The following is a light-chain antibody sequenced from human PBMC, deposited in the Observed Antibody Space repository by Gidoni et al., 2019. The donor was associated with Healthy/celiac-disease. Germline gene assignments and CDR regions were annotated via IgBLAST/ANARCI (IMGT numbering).Light chain of an antibody. J-gene: IGLJ2*01. Sequence: QSALTQSAPVSGSPGQSLTISRTGTSSYVGGYHYVPWYQQHPGKAPKLISYEVSNRPSGVSNRFSGSKSGNTASLTSSGLQAEDEADYYCSSYTSSSTVVFGGGTKLTVL. V-gene: IGLV2-14*01. CDR2: EVS. CDR3: SSYTSSSTVV. CDR1: SSYVGGYHY.